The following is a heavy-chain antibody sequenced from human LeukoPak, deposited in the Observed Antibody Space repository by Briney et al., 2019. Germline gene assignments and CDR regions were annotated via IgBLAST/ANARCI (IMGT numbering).Heavy chain of an antibody. J-gene: IGHJ4*02. CDR1: GYTFTSYG. V-gene: IGHV1-18*01. Sequence: ASVKVSCKASGYTFTSYGISWVRQAPGQGLEWMGWISAYNGNTNYAQKLQGRVTMTTDTSTSTAYMELRSLRSDDTAVYYCARDTTNYDILTGYYMPNSFDYWGQGTLVTVSS. CDR3: ARDTTNYDILTGYYMPNSFDY. D-gene: IGHD3-9*01. CDR2: ISAYNGNT.